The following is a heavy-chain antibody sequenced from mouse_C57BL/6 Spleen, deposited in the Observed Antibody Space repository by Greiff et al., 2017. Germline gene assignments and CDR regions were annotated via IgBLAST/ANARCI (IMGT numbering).Heavy chain of an antibody. Sequence: QVQLQQPGAELVKPGASVKLSCKASGYTFTSYWMQWVKQRPGQGLEWIGEIDPSDSYTNYNQKFKGKATLTVDTSSSTAYMQLSSLTSEDSAVYYCARGGDGSAMDYWGQGTSGTVSS. J-gene: IGHJ4*01. CDR3: ARGGDGSAMDY. D-gene: IGHD2-3*01. CDR2: IDPSDSYT. CDR1: GYTFTSYW. V-gene: IGHV1-50*01.